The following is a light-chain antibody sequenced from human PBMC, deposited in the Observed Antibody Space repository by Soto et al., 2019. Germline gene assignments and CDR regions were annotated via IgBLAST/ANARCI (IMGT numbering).Light chain of an antibody. CDR2: DVS. J-gene: IGLJ1*01. Sequence: QSVLTQPRSVSGSPGQSVTISCTGTSSDVGAYNYVSWYQQHPAKAPNLMIYDVSKRPSGVPDRFSGSKSGNTASLTISGLQAEDEGAYYCCSYTNGAYVFGTGTKVTVL. CDR1: SSDVGAYNY. CDR3: CSYTNGAYV. V-gene: IGLV2-11*01.